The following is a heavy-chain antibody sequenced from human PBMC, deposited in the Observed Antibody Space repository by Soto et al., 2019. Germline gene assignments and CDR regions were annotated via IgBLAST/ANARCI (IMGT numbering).Heavy chain of an antibody. CDR2: ISGSGGST. CDR3: AKRGSGSYYDY. V-gene: IGHV3-23*01. CDR1: GFTFSSYA. J-gene: IGHJ4*02. Sequence: EVQLLESGGGLVQPGGSLRLSCAVSGFTFSSYAMRWVRQAPGKGLEWVSAISGSGGSTYYADSVKGRFTISRDNSKNALYLQMSSLRAEDTAVYYCAKRGSGSYYDYWGQGTLVTVSS. D-gene: IGHD3-10*01.